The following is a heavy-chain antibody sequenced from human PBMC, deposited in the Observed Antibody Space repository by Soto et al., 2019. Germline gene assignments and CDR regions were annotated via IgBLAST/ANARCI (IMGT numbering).Heavy chain of an antibody. CDR2: TYYRSKWYN. CDR3: AREKYYDFWSGYSVCDY. CDR1: GDSVSSNSAA. D-gene: IGHD3-3*01. V-gene: IGHV6-1*01. J-gene: IGHJ4*02. Sequence: PSQTLSLTCAISGDSVSSNSAAWNWIRQSPSRGLEWLGRTYYRSKWYNDYAVSVKSRITINPDTSKNQFSLQLNSVTPEDTAVYYCAREKYYDFWSGYSVCDYWGQGTLVTVSS.